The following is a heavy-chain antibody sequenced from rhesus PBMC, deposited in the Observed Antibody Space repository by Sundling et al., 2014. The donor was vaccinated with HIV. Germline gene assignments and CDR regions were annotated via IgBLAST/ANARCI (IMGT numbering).Heavy chain of an antibody. Sequence: EVQLAESGGGLVQPGGSLRLSCAASGFTFSGYEMHWVRQAPGKGLESVSVIGGDSTYTLYADSVKGRFTISRDNAKNSLSLQMNSLRAEDTAVYYCARVPIAAAGDYYFDYWGQGVLVTVSS. CDR3: ARVPIAAAGDYYFDY. CDR2: IGGDSTYT. D-gene: IGHD6-31*01. CDR1: GFTFSGYE. J-gene: IGHJ4*01. V-gene: IGHV3-115*02.